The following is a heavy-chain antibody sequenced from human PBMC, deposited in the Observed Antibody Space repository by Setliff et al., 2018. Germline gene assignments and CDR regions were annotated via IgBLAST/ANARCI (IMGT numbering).Heavy chain of an antibody. CDR1: GYSISSGYI. CDR3: ARDLGHGGDSDY. J-gene: IGHJ4*02. Sequence: SETLSLTCTVSGYSISSGYIWGWIRQHPGKGLEWVGNIGHTGSINYNPSLKSRLTISRDTSKNQLSLKLNSVTATDTAVYYCARDLGHGGDSDYWGQGILVTVSS. V-gene: IGHV4-38-2*02. D-gene: IGHD2-21*02. CDR2: IGHTGSI.